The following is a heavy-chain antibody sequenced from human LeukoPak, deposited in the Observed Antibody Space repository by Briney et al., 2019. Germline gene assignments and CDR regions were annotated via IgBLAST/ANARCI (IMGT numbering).Heavy chain of an antibody. CDR2: MNPNNGNA. J-gene: IGHJ4*02. V-gene: IGHV1-8*01. CDR1: GYTFNTYD. Sequence: ASVKVSCKAVGYTFNTYDINWVRQASGQGLEWMGKMNPNNGNADLAQKFQGRVTMTRDTSTSTAYMELSSLTSEDTAVYYCARNWNGDYWGQGTLVTVSS. D-gene: IGHD1-1*01. CDR3: ARNWNGDY.